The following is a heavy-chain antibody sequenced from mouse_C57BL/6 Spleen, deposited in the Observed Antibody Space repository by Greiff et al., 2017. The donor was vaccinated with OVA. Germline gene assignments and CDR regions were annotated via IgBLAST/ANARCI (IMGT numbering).Heavy chain of an antibody. CDR3: ARPGGDYAPLYY. V-gene: IGHV1-26*01. CDR1: GYTFTDYY. Sequence: EVQLQQSGPELVKPGASVKISCKASGYTFTDYYMNWVKQSHGKSLEWIGDINPNNGGTSYNQKFKGKATLTVDKSSSTAYMELRSLTSEDSAVYYCARPGGDYAPLYYWGQGTTLTVSS. D-gene: IGHD2-4*01. J-gene: IGHJ2*01. CDR2: INPNNGGT.